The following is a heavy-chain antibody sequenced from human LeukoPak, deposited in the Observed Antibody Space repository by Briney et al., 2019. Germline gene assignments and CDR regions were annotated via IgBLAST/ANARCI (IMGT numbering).Heavy chain of an antibody. CDR3: ARGPPYGSRTDYFDY. CDR1: GFTSSGHW. V-gene: IGHV3-7*01. CDR2: LKKDVDEK. D-gene: IGHD3-10*01. Sequence: GGSLRISCAASGFTSSGHWMTWVRQAPGKGVEWVASLKKDVDEKYYVDSVKGRFTISRDNAKNSVYLHMNSLRVEDTAVYYCARGPPYGSRTDYFDYWGQGTLVTVSS. J-gene: IGHJ4*02.